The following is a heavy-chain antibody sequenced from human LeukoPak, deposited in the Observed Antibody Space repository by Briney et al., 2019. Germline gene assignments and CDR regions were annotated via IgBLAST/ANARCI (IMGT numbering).Heavy chain of an antibody. J-gene: IGHJ4*02. CDR1: GGSVSSGSYY. CDR3: ARSARAGGTYYFDY. D-gene: IGHD6-13*01. CDR2: IYYSGST. Sequence: PSETLSLTCTVSGGSVSSGSYYWRWIRQPPGKGLEWIGYIYYSGSTNYNPSLKSRVTISVDTSKNQFSLKLSSVTAADTAVYYCARSARAGGTYYFDYWGQGTLVTVSS. V-gene: IGHV4-61*01.